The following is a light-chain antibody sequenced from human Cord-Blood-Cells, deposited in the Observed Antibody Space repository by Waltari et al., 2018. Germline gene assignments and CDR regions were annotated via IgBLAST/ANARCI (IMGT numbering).Light chain of an antibody. J-gene: IGKJ4*01. Sequence: DIQMTQSPSSLSASVGDRVTITCQASQDISNYLNWYQQKPGKAPKFRIYDASNLETGVPSRFMGSGSGTDFTFTISSRQPEEIATYYCQQYDNLSLTFGGGTKVEIK. CDR3: QQYDNLSLT. V-gene: IGKV1-33*01. CDR1: QDISNY. CDR2: DAS.